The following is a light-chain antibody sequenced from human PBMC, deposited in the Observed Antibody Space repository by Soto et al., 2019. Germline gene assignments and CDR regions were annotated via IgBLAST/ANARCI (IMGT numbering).Light chain of an antibody. V-gene: IGKV1-8*01. Sequence: AIRMTQSTSSLSESTGDRVTITCRASQGISRYLAWYQQKPGKAPKLLIYAASTLQSGVPSRFSGSGSGTDFNLTISCLQSEDFATYYCHQYYTYPELTFGGGTKVEIK. CDR2: AAS. CDR3: HQYYTYPELT. CDR1: QGISRY. J-gene: IGKJ4*01.